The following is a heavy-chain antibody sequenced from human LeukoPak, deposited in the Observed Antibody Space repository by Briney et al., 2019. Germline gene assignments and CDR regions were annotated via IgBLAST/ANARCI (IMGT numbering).Heavy chain of an antibody. D-gene: IGHD3-3*01. J-gene: IGHJ4*02. CDR1: GGTFSSYA. V-gene: IGHV1-69*06. CDR2: IIPIFGTA. CDR3: ARHPTYYDFWSGYSLQFDY. Sequence: GASVKVSCTASGGTFSSYAISWVRQAPGQGLEWMGGIIPIFGTANYAQKFQGRVTITADKSTSTAYMELSSLRSEDTAVYYCARHPTYYDFWSGYSLQFDYWGQGTLVTVSS.